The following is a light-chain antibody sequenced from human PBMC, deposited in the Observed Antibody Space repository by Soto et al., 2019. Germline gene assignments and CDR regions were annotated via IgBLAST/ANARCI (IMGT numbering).Light chain of an antibody. CDR1: QSISNF. V-gene: IGKV1-9*01. J-gene: IGKJ5*01. CDR2: AAS. CDR3: QQHNSCPIT. Sequence: ILWTQSPASLCVSLGGRVTISCRASQSISNFLAWYQQQPGNAPQLLLYAASTMHTAVPARFSGSGSGTDFTLTIISLQSDDFAAYYCQQHNSCPITFGQGTRLEIK.